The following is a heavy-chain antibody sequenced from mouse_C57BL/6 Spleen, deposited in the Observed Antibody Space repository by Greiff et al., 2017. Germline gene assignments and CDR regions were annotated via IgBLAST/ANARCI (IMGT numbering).Heavy chain of an antibody. V-gene: IGHV1-22*01. CDR1: GYTFTDYN. Sequence: EVQLQESGPELVKPGASVKMSCKASGYTFTDYNMHWVKQSHGKSLEWIGYINPNNGGTSYNQKFKGKATLTVNKSSSTAYMELRSLTSEDSAVYYCARSYGSSIDYWGQGTTLTVSS. D-gene: IGHD1-1*01. J-gene: IGHJ2*01. CDR2: INPNNGGT. CDR3: ARSYGSSIDY.